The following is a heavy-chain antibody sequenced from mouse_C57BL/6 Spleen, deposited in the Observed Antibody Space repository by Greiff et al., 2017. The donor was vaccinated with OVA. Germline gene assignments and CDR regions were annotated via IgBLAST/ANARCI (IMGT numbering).Heavy chain of an antibody. CDR1: GFTFSSYG. Sequence: EVKVVESGGDLVKPGGSLKLSCAASGFTFSSYGMSWVRQTPDKRLEWVATISSGGSYTYYPDSVKGRFTISRDNAKNTLYLQMSSLKSEDTAMYYCARGEGGSDRAVAYWGQGALVTVSA. J-gene: IGHJ3*01. V-gene: IGHV5-6*01. CDR3: ARGEGGSDRAVAY. CDR2: ISSGGSYT.